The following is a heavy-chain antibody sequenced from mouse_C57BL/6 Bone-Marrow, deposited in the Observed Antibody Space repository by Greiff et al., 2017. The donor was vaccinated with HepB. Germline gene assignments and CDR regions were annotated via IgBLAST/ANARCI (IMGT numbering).Heavy chain of an antibody. Sequence: EVHLVESGPGLVKPSQSLSLTCSVTGYSITSGYYWNWIRQFPGNKLEWMGYISYDGSNNYNPSLKNRISITRDTSKNQFFLKLNSVTTEDTATYYCARGGGNYEFAYWGQGTLVTVSA. CDR1: GYSITSGYY. CDR3: ARGGGNYEFAY. J-gene: IGHJ3*01. D-gene: IGHD2-1*01. V-gene: IGHV3-6*01. CDR2: ISYDGSN.